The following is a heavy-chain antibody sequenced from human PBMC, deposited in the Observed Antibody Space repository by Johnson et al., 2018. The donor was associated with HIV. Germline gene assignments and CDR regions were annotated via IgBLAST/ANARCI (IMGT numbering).Heavy chain of an antibody. J-gene: IGHJ3*01. CDR1: GFTFDDYA. V-gene: IGHV3-9*01. CDR3: AKSALERATPLAEVDAFDV. CDR2: ISWNSGSI. Sequence: VESGGGLVQPGRSLRLSCAASGFTFDDYAMHWVRQAPGKGLEWVSGISWNSGSIGYADSVKGRFTISRDNAKNSLYLQMNNLRVEDTALYYCAKSALERATPLAEVDAFDVCGQGTMVTVSS. D-gene: IGHD5-24*01.